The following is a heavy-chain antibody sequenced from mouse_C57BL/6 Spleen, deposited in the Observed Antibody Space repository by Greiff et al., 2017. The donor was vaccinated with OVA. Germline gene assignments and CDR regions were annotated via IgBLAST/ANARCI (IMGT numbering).Heavy chain of an antibody. CDR3: ARRGYSNRYFDV. V-gene: IGHV1-69*01. CDR1: GYTFTSYW. Sequence: QVQLKQPGAELVMPGASVKLSCKASGYTFTSYWMHWVKQRPGQGLEWIGEIDPSDSYTNYNHKFKGKSTLTVDKSSSTAYMQLSSLTSEDSAVYYCARRGYSNRYFDVWGTGTTVTVAS. D-gene: IGHD2-5*01. CDR2: IDPSDSYT. J-gene: IGHJ1*03.